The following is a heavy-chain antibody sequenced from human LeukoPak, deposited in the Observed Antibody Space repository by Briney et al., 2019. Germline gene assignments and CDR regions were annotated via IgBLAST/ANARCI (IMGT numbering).Heavy chain of an antibody. CDR3: AMGIAVAGTDY. CDR2: IIPILGIA. Sequence: SVKVSCKASGGTFSSYAISWVRQAPGQGLEWMGRIIPILGIANYAQKFQGRVTITADKSTSTAYMELSSLRSEDTAVYYCAMGIAVAGTDYWGQGTLVTVSS. V-gene: IGHV1-69*04. CDR1: GGTFSSYA. D-gene: IGHD6-19*01. J-gene: IGHJ4*02.